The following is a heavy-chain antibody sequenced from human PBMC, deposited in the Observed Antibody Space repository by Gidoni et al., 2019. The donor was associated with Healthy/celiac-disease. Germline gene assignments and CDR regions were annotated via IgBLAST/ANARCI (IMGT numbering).Heavy chain of an antibody. V-gene: IGHV3-33*01. J-gene: IGHJ6*02. CDR1: GCTFSSYG. Sequence: QVQLVESGGGVVKPGRYLRLSCAASGCTFSSYGMHWVRQAPGKGLEWVAVIWYDGSNKYYADSVKGRFTISRDNSKNTLYLQMNSLRAEDTAVYYCARDLPADYYYGMDVWGQGTTVTVSS. CDR3: ARDLPADYYYGMDV. CDR2: IWYDGSNK.